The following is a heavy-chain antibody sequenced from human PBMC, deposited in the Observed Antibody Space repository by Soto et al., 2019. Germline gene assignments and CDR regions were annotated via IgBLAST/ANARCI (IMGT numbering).Heavy chain of an antibody. J-gene: IGHJ5*01. CDR3: ARVNWNQNWFDS. V-gene: IGHV4-59*01. Sequence: SETLSLTCTVSGGSISSYYWSWIRQPPGKGLEWIGYIYYSGSTNYNPSLKSRVTISVDTSKNQFSLKLSSVTAADTAVYYCARVNWNQNWFDSWGQGTLVTVSS. D-gene: IGHD1-1*01. CDR2: IYYSGST. CDR1: GGSISSYY.